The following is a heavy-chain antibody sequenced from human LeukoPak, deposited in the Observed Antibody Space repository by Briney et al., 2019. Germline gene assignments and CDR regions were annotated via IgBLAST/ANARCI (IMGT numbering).Heavy chain of an antibody. D-gene: IGHD3-9*01. CDR1: GFTFSSYA. CDR2: ISGSGGST. J-gene: IGHJ4*02. Sequence: PGGSLRLSCAASGFTFSSYAMSWVRQAPGKGLEWVSAISGSGGSTYYADSVKGRFTISRDNSKNTLYLQMNSLRAEDTAVFYCARDRVAKLDDWYIYWGQGTLLTVSS. CDR3: ARDRVAKLDDWYIY. V-gene: IGHV3-23*01.